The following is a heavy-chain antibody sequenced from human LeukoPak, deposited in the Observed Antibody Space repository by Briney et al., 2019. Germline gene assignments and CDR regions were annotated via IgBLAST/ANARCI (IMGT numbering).Heavy chain of an antibody. V-gene: IGHV1-69*05. CDR1: GGTFSSYA. CDR2: IIPIFGTA. Sequence: SVKVSCKASGGTFSSYAISWVRQAPGQGLEWMGGIIPIFGTANYAQKFQGRVTITTDESTSTAYMELSSLRSEDTAVYYCATVVGYCSSTSCLGGAFDIWGQGTTVTVSS. J-gene: IGHJ3*02. D-gene: IGHD2-2*03. CDR3: ATVVGYCSSTSCLGGAFDI.